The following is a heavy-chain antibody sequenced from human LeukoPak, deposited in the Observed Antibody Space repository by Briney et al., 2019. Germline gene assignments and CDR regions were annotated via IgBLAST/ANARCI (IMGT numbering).Heavy chain of an antibody. Sequence: PGGSLRLSCAASGLTFSSYVMTWVRQAPGKGLEWVSGITGSGVTTYYADSVKGRFTISRDNSKNTLYLQMNSLRADDTAVYYCAKETYYYIDWGQGTLVTVSS. D-gene: IGHD3-9*01. J-gene: IGHJ4*02. CDR1: GLTFSSYV. CDR3: AKETYYYID. V-gene: IGHV3-23*01. CDR2: ITGSGVTT.